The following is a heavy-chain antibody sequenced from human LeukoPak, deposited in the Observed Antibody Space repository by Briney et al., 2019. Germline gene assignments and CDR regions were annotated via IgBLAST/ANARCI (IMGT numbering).Heavy chain of an antibody. J-gene: IGHJ4*02. Sequence: SETLSLTCAVYGGSFSGYYWSCIRQPPGKGLEWIGEINHSGSTNYNPSLKSRVTISVDTSKNQFSLKLSSVTAADTAVYYCARAPYSSGWYRGYFDYWGQGTLVTVSS. CDR3: ARAPYSSGWYRGYFDY. CDR1: GGSFSGYY. V-gene: IGHV4-34*01. D-gene: IGHD6-19*01. CDR2: INHSGST.